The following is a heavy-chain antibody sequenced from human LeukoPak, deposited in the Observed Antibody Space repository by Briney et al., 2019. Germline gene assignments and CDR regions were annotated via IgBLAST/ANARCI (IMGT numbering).Heavy chain of an antibody. D-gene: IGHD3-16*01. J-gene: IGHJ4*02. CDR2: ISSDATKR. V-gene: IGHV3-30*04. Sequence: PGGSLRLSCAASGFTFSSYAIHWVRQAPGKGLEWVAIISSDATKRNYADSVKGRFTISRDNFKNRVFLEMNSLRVEDTALYYCARGGFMISFETVGRYFDYWGQGTLVTVSS. CDR3: ARGGFMISFETVGRYFDY. CDR1: GFTFSSYA.